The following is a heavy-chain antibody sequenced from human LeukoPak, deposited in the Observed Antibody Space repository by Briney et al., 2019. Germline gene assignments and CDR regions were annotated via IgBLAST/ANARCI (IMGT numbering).Heavy chain of an antibody. J-gene: IGHJ3*02. V-gene: IGHV1-69*02. CDR2: IIPILGIA. CDR3: ARGALKWELILAFDI. CDR1: GGTFSSYT. Sequence: SVKVSCKASGGTFSSYTISWVRQAPGQGLEWMGRIIPILGIANYAQKFQGRVTITADKSTSTAYMELSSLRSEDTAVYYCARGALKWELILAFDIWGQGTMFTISS. D-gene: IGHD1-26*01.